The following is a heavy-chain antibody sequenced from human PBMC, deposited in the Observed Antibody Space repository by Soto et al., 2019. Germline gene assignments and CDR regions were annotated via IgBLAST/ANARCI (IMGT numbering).Heavy chain of an antibody. CDR3: ARGLTYYYGSGSYRGDFQH. Sequence: PSETLSLTCTVSGGSVSSGSYYWRWIRQPPGKGLEWIGYIYYSGSTNYNPSLKSRVTISVDTSKNQFSLKLSSVTAADTAVYYCARGLTYYYGSGSYRGDFQHWGQGTLVTVSS. J-gene: IGHJ1*01. CDR1: GGSVSSGSYY. CDR2: IYYSGST. V-gene: IGHV4-61*01. D-gene: IGHD3-10*01.